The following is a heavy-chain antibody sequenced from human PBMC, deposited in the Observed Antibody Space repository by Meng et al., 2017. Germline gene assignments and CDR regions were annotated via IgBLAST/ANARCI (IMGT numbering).Heavy chain of an antibody. CDR1: GGSISSGGYY. D-gene: IGHD3-22*01. Sequence: QVQLQEPGPGLVKPSQTLSLTCTVSGGSISSGGYYWSWIRQHPGKGLEWIGYIYYSGSTYYNPSLKSLVTISVDTSKNQFSLKLSSVTAADTAVYYCARVHYYDSSGYNNWYFDLWGRGTLVTVSS. CDR3: ARVHYYDSSGYNNWYFDL. J-gene: IGHJ2*01. CDR2: IYYSGST. V-gene: IGHV4-31*01.